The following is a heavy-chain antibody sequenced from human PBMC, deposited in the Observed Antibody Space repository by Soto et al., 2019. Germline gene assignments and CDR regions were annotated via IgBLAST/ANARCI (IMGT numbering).Heavy chain of an antibody. CDR1: GFNVGAFA. J-gene: IGHJ4*02. Sequence: GSLRLSCAASGFNVGAFAVNWVRQAPGKGLEWVSGISVSDAFIYYADSVRGRFSISRDASENIIYLQMNSLRVDDTALYYCTRETVAGITGLDYWGPGTLVTVSS. CDR2: ISVSDAFI. CDR3: TRETVAGITGLDY. D-gene: IGHD1-20*01. V-gene: IGHV3-23*01.